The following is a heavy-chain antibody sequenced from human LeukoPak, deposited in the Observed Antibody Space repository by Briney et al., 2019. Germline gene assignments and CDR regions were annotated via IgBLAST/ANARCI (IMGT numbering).Heavy chain of an antibody. CDR2: ISSSSSYI. Sequence: PGGSLRLSCAASGFTFSSYSMNWVRQAPGKGLEWVSSISSSSSYIYYADSVKGRFTISRDNAKNSLYLQMNSLRAEDTAVYYCARGVKGYYGSADLDCWGQGTLVTVSS. V-gene: IGHV3-21*01. D-gene: IGHD3-10*01. J-gene: IGHJ4*02. CDR1: GFTFSSYS. CDR3: ARGVKGYYGSADLDC.